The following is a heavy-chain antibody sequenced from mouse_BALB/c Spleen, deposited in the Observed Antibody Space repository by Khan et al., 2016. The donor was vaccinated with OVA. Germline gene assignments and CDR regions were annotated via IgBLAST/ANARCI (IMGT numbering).Heavy chain of an antibody. CDR1: GYSITSGYF. J-gene: IGHJ3*01. CDR3: ARGGSSGPAWFTY. V-gene: IGHV3-6*02. Sequence: LLASGPGLVQSSQSLSLTCSVTGYSITSGYFWNWIRQFPGNNLEWMGYIRYDGDSNYNPSLKNRISIPRATSKNQLFLKLNSVTPEDTATYYCARGGSSGPAWFTYWGQGTLVTVSA. CDR2: IRYDGDS. D-gene: IGHD3-1*01.